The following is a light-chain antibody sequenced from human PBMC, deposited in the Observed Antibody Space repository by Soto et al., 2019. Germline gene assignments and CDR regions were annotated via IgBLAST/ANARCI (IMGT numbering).Light chain of an antibody. CDR2: EVI. CDR1: SGVVGTFNL. V-gene: IGLV2-23*02. CDR3: CSYAGSSVYV. Sequence: SVVAQVGPVSGAPGQAVTISFPGNSGVVGTFNLVSWYQQHPGKAPRLMIYEVIKRPSGVSNRFSGSKSGNTASLTISGLQAEDEADYYCCSYAGSSVYVFGTGTKVTVL. J-gene: IGLJ1*01.